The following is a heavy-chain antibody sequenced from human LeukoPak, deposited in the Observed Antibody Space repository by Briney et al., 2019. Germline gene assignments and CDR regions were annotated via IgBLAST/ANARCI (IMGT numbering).Heavy chain of an antibody. CDR1: GFTFSSYG. D-gene: IGHD4-11*01. Sequence: GGSLRLSCAASGFTFSSYGMHWVRQAPDKGLEWVAVISYDGSNKCYADSVKGRFTISRDNSKNTLYLQMNSLRAEDTAVYYCVSTRLDYWGQGTLVIVSS. CDR2: ISYDGSNK. V-gene: IGHV3-30*03. J-gene: IGHJ4*02. CDR3: VSTRLDY.